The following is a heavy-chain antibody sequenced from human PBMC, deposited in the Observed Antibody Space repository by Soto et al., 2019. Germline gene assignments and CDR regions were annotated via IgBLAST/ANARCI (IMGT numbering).Heavy chain of an antibody. J-gene: IGHJ6*02. CDR1: GGTFSSYA. V-gene: IGHV1-69*13. CDR3: ARYWVITMVRVPREDYYYGMDV. D-gene: IGHD3-10*01. CDR2: IIPIFGTA. Sequence: SVKVSCKASGGTFSSYAISWVRQAPGQGLEWMGGIIPIFGTANYAQKFQGRVTITADESTSTAYMELSSLRSEDTAVYYCARYWVITMVRVPREDYYYGMDVWGQGTTVTVPS.